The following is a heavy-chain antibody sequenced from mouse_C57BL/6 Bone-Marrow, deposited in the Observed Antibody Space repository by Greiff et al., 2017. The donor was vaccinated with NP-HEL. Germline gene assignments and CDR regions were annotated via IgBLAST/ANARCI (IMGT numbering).Heavy chain of an antibody. J-gene: IGHJ2*01. CDR1: GYTFTNYW. Sequence: VQLQQSGAELVRPGTSVKMSCKASGYTFTNYWIGWAKQRPGHGLEWIGYIYPGGGCINYNEKFKGKATLTADKSSSTTYMQISSLTSEDSAIYYCARSSSRDSSSHDFWGQGTTLTVSS. CDR2: IYPGGGCI. D-gene: IGHD1-1*01. V-gene: IGHV1-63*01. CDR3: ARSSSRDSSSHDF.